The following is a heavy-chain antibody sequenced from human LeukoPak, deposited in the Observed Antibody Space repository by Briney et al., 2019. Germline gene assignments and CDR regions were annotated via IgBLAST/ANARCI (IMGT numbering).Heavy chain of an antibody. CDR2: ISYDGSNK. CDR3: ARGGSRNYYDSSGYPIGY. Sequence: GGSLRLSCAASGFTFSSYAMHWVRQAPGKGLEWVAVISYDGSNKYYADSVKGRFTISRDNSKNTLYLQMNSLRAEDTAVYYCARGGSRNYYDSSGYPIGYWGQGTLVTVSS. J-gene: IGHJ4*02. V-gene: IGHV3-30*04. D-gene: IGHD3-22*01. CDR1: GFTFSSYA.